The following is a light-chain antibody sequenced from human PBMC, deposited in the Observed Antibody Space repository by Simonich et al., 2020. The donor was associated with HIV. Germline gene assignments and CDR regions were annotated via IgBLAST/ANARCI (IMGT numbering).Light chain of an antibody. CDR2: DAS. Sequence: EIVLTQSPATLSLSPGERATLACRASQSVSTYLAWYQQKPGQAPRLVLYDASKRATGIQARFSGSGSGKEFTLTISSLQSEDFAVYYCQQYSNWPLTFGGGTKVEIK. J-gene: IGKJ4*01. CDR3: QQYSNWPLT. V-gene: IGKV3-11*01. CDR1: QSVSTY.